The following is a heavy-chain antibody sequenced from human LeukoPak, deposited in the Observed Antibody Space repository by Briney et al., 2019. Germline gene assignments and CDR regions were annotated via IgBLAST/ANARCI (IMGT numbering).Heavy chain of an antibody. Sequence: GESLKISCKGSGYSFTSYWIGWVRQMPGKGLEWMGIIYPGDSDTRYSPSFQGQVTISADKSISIAYLQWNSLKASDTAMYYCTLYSSGWYIDYWGQGTLVTVSS. J-gene: IGHJ4*02. V-gene: IGHV5-51*01. CDR3: TLYSSGWYIDY. CDR1: GYSFTSYW. CDR2: IYPGDSDT. D-gene: IGHD6-19*01.